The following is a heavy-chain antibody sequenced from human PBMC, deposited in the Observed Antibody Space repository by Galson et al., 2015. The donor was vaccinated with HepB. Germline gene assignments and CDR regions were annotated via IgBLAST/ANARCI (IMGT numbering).Heavy chain of an antibody. Sequence: LSLTCDVSDFSISSGDYFWTWIRQHPGKGLEWIGYIYNSGSTFYNPSLSSRVTISEDTSKNQFSLRLTYVTGADTATYYCARGGAYNGLDVWGQGTTVTVSS. V-gene: IGHV4-31*11. J-gene: IGHJ6*02. CDR2: IYNSGST. CDR3: ARGGAYNGLDV. CDR1: DFSISSGDYF. D-gene: IGHD4/OR15-4a*01.